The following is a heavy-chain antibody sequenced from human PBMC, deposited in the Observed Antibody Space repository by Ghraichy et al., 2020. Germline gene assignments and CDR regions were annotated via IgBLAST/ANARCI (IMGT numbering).Heavy chain of an antibody. Sequence: SQTLSLTCTVYSGSFSGFHWSWIRQPPGKGLEGIGEVDHPGSTTYNPSLNSRVTISVDTSKNQISLKLTSVTAADTAVYYCAKWAGTAVGFNYWYFDFWGRGTLVTVSS. D-gene: IGHD6-19*01. J-gene: IGHJ2*01. CDR1: SGSFSGFH. CDR2: VDHPGST. V-gene: IGHV4-34*01. CDR3: AKWAGTAVGFNYWYFDF.